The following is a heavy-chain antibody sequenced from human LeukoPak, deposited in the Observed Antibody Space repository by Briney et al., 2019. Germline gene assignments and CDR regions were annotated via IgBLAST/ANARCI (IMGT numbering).Heavy chain of an antibody. CDR1: GGSISSSSYY. V-gene: IGHV4-39*07. CDR2: IYYSGST. D-gene: IGHD3-10*01. Sequence: SETLSLTCTVSGGSISSSSYYWGWIRQPPGKGLEWIGSIYYSGSTYYNPSLKSRVTISVDTSKNQFSLKLSSVTAADTAVYYCAKYGSGSYYIWDWGQGTLVTVSS. J-gene: IGHJ4*02. CDR3: AKYGSGSYYIWD.